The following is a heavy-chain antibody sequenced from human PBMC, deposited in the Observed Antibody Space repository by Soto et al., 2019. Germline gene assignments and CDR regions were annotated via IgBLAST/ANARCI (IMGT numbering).Heavy chain of an antibody. J-gene: IGHJ5*02. CDR3: ARVEGSRNYYWFDP. Sequence: SQTLSLTCAISGDSVSSNSAAWNWIRQSPSRGLEWLGRTYYRSKWYNDYEVSVKSRITINPDTSKNQFSLQLNSVTPEDTAVYYCARVEGSRNYYWFDPWGQGTLVTVSS. CDR2: TYYRSKWYN. V-gene: IGHV6-1*01. CDR1: GDSVSSNSAA. D-gene: IGHD3-10*01.